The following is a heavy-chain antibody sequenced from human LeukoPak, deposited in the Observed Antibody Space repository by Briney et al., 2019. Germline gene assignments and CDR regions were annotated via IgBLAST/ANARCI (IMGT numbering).Heavy chain of an antibody. D-gene: IGHD3-10*01. CDR2: ISSSGSTI. Sequence: GGSLRLSCAASGFTFSDYYMSWIRQAPGKGLEWVSYISSSGSTIYYADSVKGRFTISRDNAKNSLYLQMNSLRSDDTAVYYCARGDYGSGLFVHFDYWGQGTLVTVSS. CDR1: GFTFSDYY. CDR3: ARGDYGSGLFVHFDY. J-gene: IGHJ4*02. V-gene: IGHV3-11*01.